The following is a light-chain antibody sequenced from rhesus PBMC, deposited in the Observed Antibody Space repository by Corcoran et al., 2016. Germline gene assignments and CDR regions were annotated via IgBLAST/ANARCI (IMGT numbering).Light chain of an antibody. CDR2: WAS. CDR1: QSLLYTSNNKNS. CDR3: QQYYSSPYS. J-gene: IGKJ2*01. Sequence: DIVMTQSPDSLAVSLGERVTINCKSSQSLLYTSNNKNSLAWFQQRPGKAPTLLIHWASTRESGVPIRVSGSGTGTDFTLTISGLQAEDVAVYYCQQYYSSPYSFGQGTKVEIK. V-gene: IGKV4-1*01.